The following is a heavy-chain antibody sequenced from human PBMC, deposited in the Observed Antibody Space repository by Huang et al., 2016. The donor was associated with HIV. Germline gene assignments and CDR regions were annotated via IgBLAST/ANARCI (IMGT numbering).Heavy chain of an antibody. D-gene: IGHD3-9*01. CDR1: GFIFSSYE. J-gene: IGHJ4*02. CDR2: ISYDGRNK. V-gene: IGHV3-30*18. Sequence: QVQLVESGGGVVQPRRSLRLSCAASGFIFSSYEMRWVRQSLGKGLGWVALISYDGRNKYYADSLKGRFTISRDNSKNTLYLQMNSLRAEDTAVYYCAKTWGRYYDVLTGYNIDYWGQGTLVTVST. CDR3: AKTWGRYYDVLTGYNIDY.